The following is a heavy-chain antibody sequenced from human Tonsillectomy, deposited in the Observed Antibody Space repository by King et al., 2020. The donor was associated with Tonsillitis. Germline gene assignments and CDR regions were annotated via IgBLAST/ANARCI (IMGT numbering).Heavy chain of an antibody. V-gene: IGHV1-18*04. J-gene: IGHJ4*02. CDR2: TSAYNGNT. D-gene: IGHD2-2*01. Sequence: VQLVESGAEVKKPGVSVKVSCKASGYTFTSYGISWVRQAPGQGLEWMGWTSAYNGNTNYAKKLQGRVTMTTDTSTSTAYMELRSLRSDDTAVYYCARGRGYWSSISCYGLLDYWGQGTLVTGSS. CDR3: ARGRGYWSSISCYGLLDY. CDR1: GYTFTSYG.